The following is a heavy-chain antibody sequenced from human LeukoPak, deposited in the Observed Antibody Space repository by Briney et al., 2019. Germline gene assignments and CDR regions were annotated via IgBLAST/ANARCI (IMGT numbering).Heavy chain of an antibody. V-gene: IGHV1-2*02. CDR2: INPNSGGT. Sequence: GASVKVSCKASGYTFTGYYMHWVRQAPGQGLEWMGWINPNSGGTNYAQKFQGRVTMTRDTSISTAYMELSRLRSDDTAVYYCASGGRGLISYEQQLGDYWGQGTLVTVSS. J-gene: IGHJ4*02. CDR1: GYTFTGYY. CDR3: ASGGRGLISYEQQLGDY. D-gene: IGHD6-13*01.